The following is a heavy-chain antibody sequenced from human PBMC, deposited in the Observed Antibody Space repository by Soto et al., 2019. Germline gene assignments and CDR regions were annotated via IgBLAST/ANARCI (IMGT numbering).Heavy chain of an antibody. J-gene: IGHJ4*02. CDR3: ARDWVVKEGVPYPTTIDY. V-gene: IGHV3-7*05. CDR1: GFTFSNYW. Sequence: GGSLRLSCVASGFTFSNYWMSWVRQAPGKGLEWVSNIKQGGSEKYYVDSVKGRFTISRDNAKNSLYLQMNSLRAEDTAVYYCARDWVVKEGVPYPTTIDYWGQGTLVTVSS. CDR2: IKQGGSEK. D-gene: IGHD1-1*01.